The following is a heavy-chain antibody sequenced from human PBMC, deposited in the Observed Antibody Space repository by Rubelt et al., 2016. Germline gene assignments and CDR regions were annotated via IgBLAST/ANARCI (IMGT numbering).Heavy chain of an antibody. V-gene: IGHV4-34*01. J-gene: IGHJ3*02. Sequence: VQLQQWGAGLLKPSETLSLTCAVYGGSFSGYYWSWIRQPPGKGLEWIGEINHSGSTNYNPSLKSRVTISVDTSKNQFSLKLSSVTAADTAVYYCAGQSSSGWYAFDIRGQGTMVTVSS. CDR2: INHSGST. CDR3: AGQSSSGWYAFDI. D-gene: IGHD6-19*01. CDR1: GGSFSGYY.